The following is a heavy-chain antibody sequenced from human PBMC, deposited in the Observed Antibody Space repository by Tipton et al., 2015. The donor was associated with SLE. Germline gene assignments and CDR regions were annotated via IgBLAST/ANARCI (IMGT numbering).Heavy chain of an antibody. Sequence: QLVQSGAEVKKPGASVKFSCKASGYTFTSYYMHWVRQAPGQGLEWMGIINPSGGSTSYAQKFQGRVTMTRDTSTSTVYMDLSSLRSDGTAVYYCASPGGSSSWSFDYWGQGTLVTVSS. CDR3: ASPGGSSSWSFDY. CDR2: INPSGGST. J-gene: IGHJ4*02. D-gene: IGHD6-13*01. CDR1: GYTFTSYY. V-gene: IGHV1-46*01.